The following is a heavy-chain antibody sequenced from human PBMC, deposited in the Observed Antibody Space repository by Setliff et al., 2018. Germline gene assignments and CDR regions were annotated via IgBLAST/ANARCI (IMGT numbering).Heavy chain of an antibody. CDR1: GGSIGTNTYF. CDR2: TYYTGDA. Sequence: SETLSLTCTVSGGSIGTNTYFWGWIRQSPGKGLEWIGKTYYTGDAYYNPSLKSRVTMSVDTSRNQFSLKLSSVTAADTAIYYCARGLNSDSWTFAYWGQGSLVTVSS. V-gene: IGHV4-39*01. CDR3: ARGLNSDSWTFAY. D-gene: IGHD2-15*01. J-gene: IGHJ4*02.